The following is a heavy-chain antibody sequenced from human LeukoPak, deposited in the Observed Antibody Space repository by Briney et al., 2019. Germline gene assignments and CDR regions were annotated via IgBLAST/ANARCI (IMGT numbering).Heavy chain of an antibody. J-gene: IGHJ2*01. CDR2: ISGSGATT. CDR1: GFTFSSYA. CDR3: AKDIIVVPAAPWVFDL. Sequence: GGSLRLSCAASGFTFSSYAMSWVRQAPGKGLEWVSVISGSGATTYYADSVKGRFTISRDNSKNTLYLQMNSLRAEDTAVYYCAKDIIVVPAAPWVFDLWGRGTLVTVSS. V-gene: IGHV3-23*01. D-gene: IGHD2-2*01.